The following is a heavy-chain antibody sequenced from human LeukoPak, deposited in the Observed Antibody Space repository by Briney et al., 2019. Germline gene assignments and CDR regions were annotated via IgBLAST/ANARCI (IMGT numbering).Heavy chain of an antibody. J-gene: IGHJ4*02. CDR3: AKGGDIVVVRAAVDY. CDR2: ISYDGSNN. D-gene: IGHD2-2*01. Sequence: HPGGSLRLSCAASGFTFSNYGMHWVRQAPGKGLEWVAVISYDGSNNYYADSVKGRFTISRDNSRNTLYLQMNSLRGEDTAVYYCAKGGDIVVVRAAVDYWGQGTLVTVSS. CDR1: GFTFSNYG. V-gene: IGHV3-30*18.